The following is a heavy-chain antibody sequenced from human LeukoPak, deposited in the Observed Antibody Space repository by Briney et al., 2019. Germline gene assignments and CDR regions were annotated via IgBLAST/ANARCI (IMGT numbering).Heavy chain of an antibody. J-gene: IGHJ4*02. Sequence: GGSLRLSCTASGFTFGDYAMSWVRQAPGKGLEWVGFIRSKAYGGTTEHAASVKGRFTISRDDSKSIAYLQMNSLKTEDTAVYYCTRIIIMDFDYWGQGTLVTVSS. CDR3: TRIIIMDFDY. CDR2: IRSKAYGGTT. CDR1: GFTFGDYA. V-gene: IGHV3-49*04. D-gene: IGHD3-10*01.